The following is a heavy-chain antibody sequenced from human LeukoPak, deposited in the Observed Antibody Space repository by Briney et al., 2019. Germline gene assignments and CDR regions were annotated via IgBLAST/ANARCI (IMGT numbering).Heavy chain of an antibody. CDR1: GGSSSGYF. D-gene: IGHD3-22*01. Sequence: SETLSLTCVVYGGSSSGYFWSWIRQPPGKGLEWSGEITPSGSTNYNPSLKSRVSISIDTSKKKLSLRLTSVTAADSAVYYCASSFYYDSRDYWGQGTLVTVSS. V-gene: IGHV4-34*01. CDR3: ASSFYYDSRDY. J-gene: IGHJ4*02. CDR2: ITPSGST.